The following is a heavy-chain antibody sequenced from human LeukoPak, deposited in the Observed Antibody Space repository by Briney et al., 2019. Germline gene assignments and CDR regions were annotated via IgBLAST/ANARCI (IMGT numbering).Heavy chain of an antibody. CDR2: IIPMLGIT. CDR1: GYTFTTYA. Sequence: SVKVSCKASGYTFTTYAMNWVRQAPGQGLEWMGRIIPMLGITNYAHKFQGRVTVTADRSTSTAYIELSSLRSEDTAMYYCARDGPRERGYSYGTPDYWGPGTLVTVSS. J-gene: IGHJ4*02. D-gene: IGHD5-18*01. CDR3: ARDGPRERGYSYGTPDY. V-gene: IGHV1-69*04.